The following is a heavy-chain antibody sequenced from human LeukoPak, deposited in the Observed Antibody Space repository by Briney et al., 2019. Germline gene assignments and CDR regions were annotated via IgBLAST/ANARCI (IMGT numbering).Heavy chain of an antibody. V-gene: IGHV1-18*01. CDR2: ISAYNGNT. D-gene: IGHD6-19*01. CDR3: AVDPGIAVAGTGTFDY. Sequence: ASVKVSCKAFGYTFTSYGISWVRQAPGQGLEWMGWISAYNGNTNYAQKLQGRVTMTTDTSTNTAYMELRSLRSDDTAVYYCAVDPGIAVAGTGTFDYWGQGTLVTVSS. CDR1: GYTFTSYG. J-gene: IGHJ4*02.